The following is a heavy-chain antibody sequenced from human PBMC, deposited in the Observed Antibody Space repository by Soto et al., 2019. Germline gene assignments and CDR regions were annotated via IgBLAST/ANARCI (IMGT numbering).Heavy chain of an antibody. D-gene: IGHD6-6*01. V-gene: IGHV3-30*04. J-gene: IGHJ4*02. CDR1: GFTFSSYA. CDR2: ISYDGSNK. Sequence: QVQLVEPGGGVVQPRRSLRLSCAASGFTFSSYAMHWVRQAPGKGLEWVAVISYDGSNKYYADSVKGRFIISRDNSKNTLYLQMSSLRAEDTAVYYCARFGSSSTFDYWGQGTLVTVSS. CDR3: ARFGSSSTFDY.